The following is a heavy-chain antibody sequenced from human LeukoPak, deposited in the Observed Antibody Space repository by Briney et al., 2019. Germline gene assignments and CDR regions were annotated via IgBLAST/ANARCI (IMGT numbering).Heavy chain of an antibody. D-gene: IGHD3-3*02. CDR2: IYYSGST. CDR1: GGSISSYY. CDR3: ARALSGSFSGFDD. Sequence: SETLSLTCTVSGGSISSYYWSWIRQPPGKGLEWIGYIYYSGSTNYNPSLKSRVTISVDTSKNQFSLKLSSVTAADTAVYYCARALSGSFSGFDDWGQGTLVTASS. J-gene: IGHJ4*02. V-gene: IGHV4-59*12.